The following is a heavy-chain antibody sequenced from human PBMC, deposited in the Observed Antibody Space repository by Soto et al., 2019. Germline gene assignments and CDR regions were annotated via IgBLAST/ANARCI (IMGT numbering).Heavy chain of an antibody. CDR3: ARDLEYYDFWGGYSSPGY. CDR1: GYTFTSYG. CDR2: ISAYNGNT. D-gene: IGHD3-3*01. Sequence: ASVKVSCKASGYTFTSYGIGWVRQAPGQGLEWMGWISAYNGNTNYAQKLQGRVTMTTDTSTSTAYMELRSLRSDDTAVYYCARDLEYYDFWGGYSSPGYWGQGTLVTVSS. J-gene: IGHJ4*02. V-gene: IGHV1-18*04.